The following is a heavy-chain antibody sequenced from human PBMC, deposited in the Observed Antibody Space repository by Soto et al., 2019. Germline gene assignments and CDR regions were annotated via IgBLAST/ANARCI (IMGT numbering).Heavy chain of an antibody. CDR1: GFTFSSYS. Sequence: EVQLVESGGGLVKPGGSLRLSCAASGFTFSSYSMNWVRQAPGKGLEWVSSISISSSYIYYADSVKGRFTISRDNAKTSLYLQMNSLQAEDTAVDYCAIDPEAAAGRGTSDWFDPWGQGTLVTVSS. J-gene: IGHJ5*02. D-gene: IGHD6-13*01. CDR2: ISISSSYI. CDR3: AIDPEAAAGRGTSDWFDP. V-gene: IGHV3-21*01.